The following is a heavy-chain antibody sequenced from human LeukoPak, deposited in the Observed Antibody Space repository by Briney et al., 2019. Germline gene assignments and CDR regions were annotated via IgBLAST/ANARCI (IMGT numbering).Heavy chain of an antibody. Sequence: GGSLRLSCAASGFSFSSYGMSWVRQAPGKGLEWVSGISHSGYSPYYADSVKGRFTISTDNSKTTLFLQMDSLRAEDTAVYYCGQDPSRIAAGRCDYWGQGTRVTVSS. J-gene: IGHJ4*02. CDR2: ISHSGYSP. V-gene: IGHV3-23*01. CDR3: GQDPSRIAAGRCDY. D-gene: IGHD6-13*01. CDR1: GFSFSSYG.